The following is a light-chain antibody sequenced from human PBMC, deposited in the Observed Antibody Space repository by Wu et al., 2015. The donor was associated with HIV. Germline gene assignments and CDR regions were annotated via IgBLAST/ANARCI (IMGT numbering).Light chain of an antibody. CDR2: AAS. Sequence: DILLTQSPGTLSLSPGERATLSCRASQSVTSNYLAWYQQKPGQAPRLLIYAASNRATGIPDRISGSGSGAEFTLTISGLQSEDFAVYYCQQYNNWPPLYSFGQGTKAGDQT. V-gene: IGKV3D-15*01. CDR3: QQYNNWPPLYS. CDR1: QSVTSN. J-gene: IGKJ2*03.